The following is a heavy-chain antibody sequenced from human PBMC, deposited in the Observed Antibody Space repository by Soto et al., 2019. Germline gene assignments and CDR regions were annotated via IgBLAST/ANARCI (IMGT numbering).Heavy chain of an antibody. CDR3: ARVYGFSYDFWRKVKGGDAFDI. Sequence: LRLSCAASGFTFSSYWMSWVRQAPGKGLEWVANIKQDGSEKYYVDSVKGRFTISRDNAKNSLYLQMNSLRAEDTAVYYCARVYGFSYDFWRKVKGGDAFDIWGQGTMVTVSS. D-gene: IGHD3-3*01. CDR2: IKQDGSEK. CDR1: GFTFSSYW. V-gene: IGHV3-7*03. J-gene: IGHJ3*02.